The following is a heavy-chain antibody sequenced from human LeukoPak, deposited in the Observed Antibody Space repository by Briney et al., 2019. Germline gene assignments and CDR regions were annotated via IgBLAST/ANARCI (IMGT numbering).Heavy chain of an antibody. CDR2: ITPSIGST. Sequence: ASVKVSCKASGYTFTNYYIYWMRQAPGQGLEWMGIITPSIGSTTYAQKFQGRVTMTRDTSTSTVYMELSSLRSGDAAVYYCARDRVSLGSPYPGASDYWGQGTLVTVSS. V-gene: IGHV1-46*01. J-gene: IGHJ4*02. CDR1: GYTFTNYY. CDR3: ARDRVSLGSPYPGASDY. D-gene: IGHD1-26*01.